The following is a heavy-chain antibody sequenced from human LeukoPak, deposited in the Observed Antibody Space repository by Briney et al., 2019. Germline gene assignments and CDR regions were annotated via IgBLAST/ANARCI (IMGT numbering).Heavy chain of an antibody. Sequence: PGGSLRLSCAASGFTFSSYEMNWVRQAPGKGLEWVSYISSSGSTIYYADSVKGRFTISRDNAKNSLYLQMNSLRAEDTAVYYCARGTLGWAAYCGGDCPYGMDVWGQGTTVTVSS. J-gene: IGHJ6*02. CDR3: ARGTLGWAAYCGGDCPYGMDV. CDR1: GFTFSSYE. D-gene: IGHD2-21*02. CDR2: ISSSGSTI. V-gene: IGHV3-48*03.